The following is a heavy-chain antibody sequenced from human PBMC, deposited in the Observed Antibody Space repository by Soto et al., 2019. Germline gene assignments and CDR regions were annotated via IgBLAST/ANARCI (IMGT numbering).Heavy chain of an antibody. CDR3: ARQRTTVVTQAYFDH. V-gene: IGHV4-39*01. D-gene: IGHD2-21*02. J-gene: IGHJ4*02. Sequence: SETLSLTCIVSGESISSSSYYWGWIRQPPGKGLEWIGSIYYSGRTYYNPSFKSRVTISIDTAKNQFSLKLSSVTATDTAVYYCARQRTTVVTQAYFDHWGQGALVTVSS. CDR2: IYYSGRT. CDR1: GESISSSSYY.